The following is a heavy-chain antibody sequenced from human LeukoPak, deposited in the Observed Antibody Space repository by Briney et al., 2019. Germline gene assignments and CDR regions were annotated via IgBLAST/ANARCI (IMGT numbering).Heavy chain of an antibody. Sequence: YAASVKGRFTISRDNSENTLYLQMHGLRAGDTAVYYCASATLRCSGGGCYEMDGWGKGTTVTVSS. CDR3: ASATLRCSGGGCYEMDG. V-gene: IGHV3-33*01. D-gene: IGHD2-15*01. J-gene: IGHJ6*04.